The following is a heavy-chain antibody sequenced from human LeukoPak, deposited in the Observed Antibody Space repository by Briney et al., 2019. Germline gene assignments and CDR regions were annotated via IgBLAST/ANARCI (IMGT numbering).Heavy chain of an antibody. V-gene: IGHV4-61*02. CDR2: IYTSGST. D-gene: IGHD2-2*02. CDR1: GGSISSGSYY. CDR3: ARDKYDCSSTSCYRRGFDY. Sequence: SQTLSLTCTVSGGSISSGSYYWRWLRQPAGKGLEWIGRIYTSGSTNYNPSLKSRVTISVDTSKTQFSLKLSSVTAADTAVYYCARDKYDCSSTSCYRRGFDYWGQGTLVTVSS. J-gene: IGHJ4*02.